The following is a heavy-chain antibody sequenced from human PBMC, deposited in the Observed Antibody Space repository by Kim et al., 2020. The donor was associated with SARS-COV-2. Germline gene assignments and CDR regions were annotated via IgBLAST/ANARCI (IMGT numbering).Heavy chain of an antibody. CDR2: SGPI. J-gene: IGHJ4*02. Sequence: SGPINYNPHLKCRVTMSVETSKTQFSVKLPSVTPADTAVYYCARLHQALDYWGQGALVTVSS. CDR3: ARLHQALDY. V-gene: IGHV4-61*07. D-gene: IGHD2-2*01.